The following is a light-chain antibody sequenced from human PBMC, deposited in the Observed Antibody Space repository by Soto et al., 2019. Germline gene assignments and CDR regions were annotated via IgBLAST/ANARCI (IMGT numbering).Light chain of an antibody. CDR2: AAS. V-gene: IGKV1-9*01. CDR1: QDISDY. J-gene: IGKJ1*01. Sequence: DIQMTQSPSFLSASVGDRVTITCRASQDISDYLAWYQQRPGKAPKLLIYAASTLQSGVPSRFSGSGSGTDFTLTISSLQPEDFATYYCQQSYSFPRTFGQGTKVDIK. CDR3: QQSYSFPRT.